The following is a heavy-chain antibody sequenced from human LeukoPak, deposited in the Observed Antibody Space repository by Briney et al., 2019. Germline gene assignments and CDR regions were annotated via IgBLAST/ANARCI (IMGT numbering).Heavy chain of an antibody. Sequence: SVKVSCKASGYTFTSYDINWVRQATGQGLEWMGRIIPILGIANYAQKFQGRVTITADKSTSTAYMELSSLRSEDTAVYYCARGSGYHDYWGQGTLVTVSS. D-gene: IGHD3-22*01. V-gene: IGHV1-69*04. CDR1: GYTFTSYD. CDR2: IIPILGIA. CDR3: ARGSGYHDY. J-gene: IGHJ4*02.